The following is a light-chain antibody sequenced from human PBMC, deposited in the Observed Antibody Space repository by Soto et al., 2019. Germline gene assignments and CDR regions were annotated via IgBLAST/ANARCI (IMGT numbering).Light chain of an antibody. Sequence: EIVLTQSPGTLSSSPGERITLSCRASQSVSSNYLAWYQQKPGQAPRLLIYGPSTRATGIPDRFSGSGSGTEFTLTISSLQSEDFAVYYCQQYNNWPPTFGQGTKVDIK. CDR2: GPS. CDR3: QQYNNWPPT. J-gene: IGKJ1*01. V-gene: IGKV3D-15*01. CDR1: QSVSSN.